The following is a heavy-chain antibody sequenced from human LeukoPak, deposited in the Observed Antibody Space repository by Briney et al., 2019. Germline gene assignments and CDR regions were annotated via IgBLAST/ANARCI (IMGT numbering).Heavy chain of an antibody. CDR3: ARHPFSTPFDY. J-gene: IGHJ4*02. CDR2: IYYSGDS. Sequence: SETLSLTCSVSGGSTSGFYWSWIRQPPGKGLEWIGYIYYSGDSNSNPSLKSRVTMSLDTSKNQFSLRLSSVTAADTTVYYCARHPFSTPFDYWGRGTLVTVSS. V-gene: IGHV4-59*08. D-gene: IGHD2/OR15-2a*01. CDR1: GGSTSGFY.